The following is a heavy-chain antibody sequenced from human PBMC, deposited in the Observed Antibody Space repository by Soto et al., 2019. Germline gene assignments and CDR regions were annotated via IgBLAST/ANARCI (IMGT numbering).Heavy chain of an antibody. D-gene: IGHD4-17*01. CDR2: IVVGSGNT. CDR3: AADVPDYGDYYYYYGMDV. CDR1: RLTFTCSA. Sequence: SSKVSCKASRLTFTCSAVQCVRQARGQRLEWIGWIVVGSGNTNDAQKFQERVTITRDMSTSTAYMELSSLRSEDTAVYYCAADVPDYGDYYYYYGMDVWGQGTTVTVSS. J-gene: IGHJ6*02. V-gene: IGHV1-58*01.